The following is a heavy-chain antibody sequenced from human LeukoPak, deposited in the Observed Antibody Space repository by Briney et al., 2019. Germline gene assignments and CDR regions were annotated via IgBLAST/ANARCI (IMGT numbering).Heavy chain of an antibody. V-gene: IGHV3-9*03. CDR3: AKGRRAVGATTFDY. J-gene: IGHJ4*02. CDR1: GFTFDDYA. D-gene: IGHD1-26*01. Sequence: GGSLRLSCAASGFTFDDYAMHWVRQAPGKGLEWVSGISWNSDSIGYADSVKGRFTISRDNAKNSLYLQMNSLRAEDMALYYCAKGRRAVGATTFDYWGQGTLVTVSS. CDR2: ISWNSDSI.